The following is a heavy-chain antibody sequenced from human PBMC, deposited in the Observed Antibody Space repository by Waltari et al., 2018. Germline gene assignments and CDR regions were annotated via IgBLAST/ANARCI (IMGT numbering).Heavy chain of an antibody. Sequence: QVQLVQSGAEVKKAGASVKVSCKASGYTFTSYAMHCVRQAPGQRLEWMGWINAGKGSTKYSQKFQGRVTITRDTSSSTAYMELSSLRSEYTAVYYCARAVGYSYGSDAFDIWGQGTMVTVSS. CDR1: GYTFTSYA. CDR3: ARAVGYSYGSDAFDI. D-gene: IGHD5-18*01. V-gene: IGHV1-3*01. CDR2: INAGKGST. J-gene: IGHJ3*02.